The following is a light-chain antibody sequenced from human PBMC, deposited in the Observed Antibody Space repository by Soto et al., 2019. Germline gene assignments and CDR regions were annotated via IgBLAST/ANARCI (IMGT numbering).Light chain of an antibody. CDR1: SPNIGSNV. V-gene: IGLV1-44*01. CDR2: SNN. Sequence: QSVLTQPPSASGTPGQRVTISCSGSSPNIGSNVVNWFQQLPGTAPKLRIYSNNQRPSGVPDRFSGSKSGTSASLAISGLQSEDEADYYCATWDDSLNGYVFGTGTKVT. CDR3: ATWDDSLNGYV. J-gene: IGLJ1*01.